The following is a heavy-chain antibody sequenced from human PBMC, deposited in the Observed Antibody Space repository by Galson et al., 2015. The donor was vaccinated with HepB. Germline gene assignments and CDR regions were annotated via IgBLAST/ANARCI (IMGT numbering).Heavy chain of an antibody. CDR1: GYTLTELS. J-gene: IGHJ4*02. D-gene: IGHD5-18*01. V-gene: IGHV1-24*01. CDR3: ARERYSQDLKEFDY. Sequence: SVKVSCKVSGYTLTELSMHWVRQAPRKGLEWMGGFDPEDGETIYAQKFQGRVTMTEDTSTDTAYMELSRLTSDDTAVYYCARERYSQDLKEFDYWGQGTLVTVSS. CDR2: FDPEDGET.